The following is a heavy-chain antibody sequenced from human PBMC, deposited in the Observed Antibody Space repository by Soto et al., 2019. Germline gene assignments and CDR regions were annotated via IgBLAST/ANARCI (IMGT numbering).Heavy chain of an antibody. CDR2: ISYDGSKK. D-gene: IGHD2-2*01. Sequence: QVQLVESGGGVVQPGGPLRLSCAVSGFTFSSHGMHWVRQAPGKGLEWVAIISYDGSKKYYLDSVKGRFTISRDNSRNTLYLQMDSLRLEDTAVYHCAKDTGNCRSISCNPGNNWFDPWGQGTLVTVSS. CDR1: GFTFSSHG. J-gene: IGHJ5*02. CDR3: AKDTGNCRSISCNPGNNWFDP. V-gene: IGHV3-30*18.